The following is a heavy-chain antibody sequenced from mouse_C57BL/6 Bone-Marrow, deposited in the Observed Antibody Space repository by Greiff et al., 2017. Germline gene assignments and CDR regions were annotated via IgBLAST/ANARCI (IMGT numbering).Heavy chain of an antibody. D-gene: IGHD2-4*01. V-gene: IGHV5-6*01. J-gene: IGHJ3*01. CDR2: ISSGGSYT. Sequence: EVHLVESGGDLVKPGGSLKLSCAASGFTFSSYGMSWVRQTPDKRLEWVATISSGGSYTYYPDSVKGRFTISRDNAKNTLYLQMSSLKSEDTAMYYCARHGGYDYDQAWFAYWGQGTLVTVSA. CDR3: ARHGGYDYDQAWFAY. CDR1: GFTFSSYG.